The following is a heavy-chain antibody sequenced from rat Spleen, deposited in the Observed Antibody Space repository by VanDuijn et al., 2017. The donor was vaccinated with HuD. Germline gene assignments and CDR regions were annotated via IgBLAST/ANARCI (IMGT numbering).Heavy chain of an antibody. D-gene: IGHD2-2*01. CDR1: GFTFSDYY. CDR3: ARAGYLRDWYFDF. Sequence: EVQLVASDGGLVQPGRSLKLSCAASGFTFSDYYMAWVRQAPTKGLEWVATFSYDGSNTYYRDSVKGRFTISRDNAKNTLFLQMDSLRSEDTATYYCARAGYLRDWYFDFWGPGTMVTVSS. J-gene: IGHJ1*01. V-gene: IGHV5-7*01. CDR2: FSYDGSNT.